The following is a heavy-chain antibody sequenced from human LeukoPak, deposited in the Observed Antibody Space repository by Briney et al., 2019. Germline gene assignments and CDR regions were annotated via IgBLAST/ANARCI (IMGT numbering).Heavy chain of an antibody. Sequence: GGSLRLSCAASGFTFSDFWMTWVRQAPGKGLEWVANIKGDGSAEYYVDSVKGRFTISRGNGDNSLYLQMNSLRAEDTALYYCASDPPWSSSPFSIWGQGTMVTVSS. D-gene: IGHD6-13*01. CDR3: ASDPPWSSSPFSI. CDR2: IKGDGSAE. CDR1: GFTFSDFW. V-gene: IGHV3-7*03. J-gene: IGHJ3*02.